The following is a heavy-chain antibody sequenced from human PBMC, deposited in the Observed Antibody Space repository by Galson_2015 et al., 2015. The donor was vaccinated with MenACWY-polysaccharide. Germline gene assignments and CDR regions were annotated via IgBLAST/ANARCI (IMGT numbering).Heavy chain of an antibody. CDR3: ARGRRDTAVAAPAAVLLDY. Sequence: SVKVSCKASGYTFSSYDINWVRQAPGQRLEWMGWMNPNRGNTGYAQKFQGRVTMTRNTSISTAYMELSSLTSEDTAVYYCARGRRDTAVAAPAAVLLDYWGQGILVTVSS. V-gene: IGHV1-8*01. CDR2: MNPNRGNT. CDR1: GYTFSSYD. D-gene: IGHD6-19*01. J-gene: IGHJ4*02.